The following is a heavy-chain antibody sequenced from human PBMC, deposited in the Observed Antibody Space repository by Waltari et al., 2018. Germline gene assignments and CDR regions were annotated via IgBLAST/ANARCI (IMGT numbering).Heavy chain of an antibody. Sequence: QVQLVQSGAEMKKPGASLNVSCKAAGYTFTSYGVSWVRQAPGQGLEWMGWISTYQGNTNYAEKLQDRVTMTTDSSTNTAYMELRGLRSDDTAVYYCARVDGDYIDYWGQGTLVTVSS. CDR2: ISTYQGNT. V-gene: IGHV1-18*01. J-gene: IGHJ4*02. D-gene: IGHD4-17*01. CDR3: ARVDGDYIDY. CDR1: GYTFTSYG.